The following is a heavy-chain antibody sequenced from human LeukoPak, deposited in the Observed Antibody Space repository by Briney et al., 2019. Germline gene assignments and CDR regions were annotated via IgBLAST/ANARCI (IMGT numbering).Heavy chain of an antibody. Sequence: ASVKISCKASGYTFANYYIHLVRQAPAQGLDWMGLINPSGGSTNYAHTFQGRVTMTRDTSTRAVYMELSSLRSENTAVYYCARGPRITLVRGGQWYHYMDVWGKGTTVTISS. V-gene: IGHV1-46*01. CDR2: INPSGGST. CDR1: GYTFANYY. CDR3: ARGPRITLVRGGQWYHYMDV. D-gene: IGHD3-10*01. J-gene: IGHJ6*03.